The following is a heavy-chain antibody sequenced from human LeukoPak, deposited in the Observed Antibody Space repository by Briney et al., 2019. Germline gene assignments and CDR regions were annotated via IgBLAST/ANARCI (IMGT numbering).Heavy chain of an antibody. CDR3: ARDYFDSSGYRHDVFDI. V-gene: IGHV4-4*07. CDR2: IYTSGTI. D-gene: IGHD3-22*01. J-gene: IGHJ3*02. Sequence: SETLSLTCTVSGGSICSYYWSWIRQPAGKGLEWIGPIYTSGTINYNPSLKSRITMSVGTSKNQFSLKLSSVTAADTAVYYCARDYFDSSGYRHDVFDIWGQGTMVTVSS. CDR1: GGSICSYY.